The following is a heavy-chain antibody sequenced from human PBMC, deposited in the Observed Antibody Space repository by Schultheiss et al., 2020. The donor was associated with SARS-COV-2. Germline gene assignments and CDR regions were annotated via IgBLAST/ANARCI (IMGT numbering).Heavy chain of an antibody. CDR1: GGTFSSYA. V-gene: IGHV1-18*01. CDR2: ISAYNGNT. Sequence: ASVKVSCKASGGTFSSYAISWVRQAPGQGLEWMGWISAYNGNTNYAQKLQGRVTMTTDTSTSTAYMELRSLRSDDTAVYYCARVFSYGDYPEYFQHWGQGTLVTVSS. D-gene: IGHD4-17*01. J-gene: IGHJ1*01. CDR3: ARVFSYGDYPEYFQH.